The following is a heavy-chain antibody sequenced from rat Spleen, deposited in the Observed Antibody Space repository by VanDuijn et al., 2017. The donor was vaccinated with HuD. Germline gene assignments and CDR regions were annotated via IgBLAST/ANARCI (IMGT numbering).Heavy chain of an antibody. CDR2: IWGVGST. Sequence: QVQLKESGPGLVQPSQTLSLTCTVSGFSLISYGVNWVRQPPGKGLEWMGGIWGVGSTNYNSALKSRLSISWDTSKSQVFFNLNSLQTEDTATYFCTRTYLGDTSHWFAYCGQGTLVTVSS. J-gene: IGHJ3*01. CDR3: TRTYLGDTSHWFAY. V-gene: IGHV2-1*01. D-gene: IGHD2-1*01. CDR1: GFSLISYG.